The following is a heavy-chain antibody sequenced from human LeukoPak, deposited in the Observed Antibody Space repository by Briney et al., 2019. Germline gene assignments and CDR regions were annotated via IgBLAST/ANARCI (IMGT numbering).Heavy chain of an antibody. CDR2: ISGSAGST. CDR3: AKRSSSSCFDY. Sequence: GGSLRLSCAASGFIFSSYAMSWVRQAPGKGLEWVSVISGSAGSTYYADSVKGRFTISRDNSKNTLYLQTNSLRAEDTAVYYCAKRSSSSCFDYWGQGTLVTVSS. D-gene: IGHD6-13*01. CDR1: GFIFSSYA. J-gene: IGHJ4*02. V-gene: IGHV3-23*01.